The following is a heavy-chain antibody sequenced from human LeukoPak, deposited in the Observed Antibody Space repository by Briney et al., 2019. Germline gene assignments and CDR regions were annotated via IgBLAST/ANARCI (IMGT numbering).Heavy chain of an antibody. CDR3: ARGAGQLWPPDI. D-gene: IGHD5-18*01. CDR1: GDSISSSTYSTTYY. V-gene: IGHV4-61*02. Sequence: SETLSLTCTVSGDSISSSTYSTTYYWSWIRQPAGKGLEWIGRIYTSGSTNYNPSLKSRVTMSVDTSKNQFSPKLSSVTAADTAVYYCARGAGQLWPPDIWGQGTMVTVSS. CDR2: IYTSGST. J-gene: IGHJ3*02.